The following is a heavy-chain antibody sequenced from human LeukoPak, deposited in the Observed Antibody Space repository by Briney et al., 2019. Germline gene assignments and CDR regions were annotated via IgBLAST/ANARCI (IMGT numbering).Heavy chain of an antibody. CDR2: INHSGST. D-gene: IGHD2-2*01. J-gene: IGHJ5*02. CDR3: ARGSCSSTSCYVGTNRFDP. Sequence: SETLSLTCTVSGGSISTYYWSWIRQPPGKGLEWIGEINHSGSTNYNPSLKSRVTISVDTSKNQFSLKLSSVTAADTAVYYCARGSCSSTSCYVGTNRFDPWGQGTLVTVSS. V-gene: IGHV4-34*01. CDR1: GGSISTYY.